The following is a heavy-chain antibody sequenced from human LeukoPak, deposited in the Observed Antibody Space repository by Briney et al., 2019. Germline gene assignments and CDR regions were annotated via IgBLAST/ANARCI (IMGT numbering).Heavy chain of an antibody. CDR2: IRSKAYGGTT. J-gene: IGHJ4*02. V-gene: IGHV3-49*03. CDR1: GFTFGDYA. CDR3: TRESYYYDSSGYGGIPFYFDY. Sequence: GGSLRLSCTASGFTFGDYAMSWFRQAPGKGLEWVGFIRSKAYGGTTEYAASVKGRFTISRDDSKSIAYLRMNSLKTEDTAVYYCTRESYYYDSSGYGGIPFYFDYWGQGTLVTVSS. D-gene: IGHD3-22*01.